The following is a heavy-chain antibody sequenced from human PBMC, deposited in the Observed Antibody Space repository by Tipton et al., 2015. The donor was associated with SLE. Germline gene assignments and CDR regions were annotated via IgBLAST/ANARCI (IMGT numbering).Heavy chain of an antibody. D-gene: IGHD4-17*01. CDR3: ARLTTVTIGL. J-gene: IGHJ4*02. V-gene: IGHV4-39*02. CDR1: GGSVIISRYS. CDR2: IFYSGSP. Sequence: TLSLTCTVSGGSVIISRYSWGWIRQPPGKGLEWIGTIFYSGSPYYNPSPKCRGTISVDTSKNHFSLRLSSVTAADTAVYYCARLTTVTIGLWGQGTVVTVSS.